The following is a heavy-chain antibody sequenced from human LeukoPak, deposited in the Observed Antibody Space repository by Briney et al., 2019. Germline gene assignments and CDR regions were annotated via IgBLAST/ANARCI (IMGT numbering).Heavy chain of an antibody. D-gene: IGHD2-15*01. V-gene: IGHV4-39*07. CDR1: GGSISDSRT. Sequence: SETLSLTCTVSGGSISDSRTWGWVRQPPGKGLEWLANVHDDGRTASNPSLKSRLTISLDTSKNQFSLKLSSVTAADTAVYYCARFFRADCSGGSCYEDWFDPWGQGTLVTVSS. J-gene: IGHJ5*02. CDR2: VHDDGRT. CDR3: ARFFRADCSGGSCYEDWFDP.